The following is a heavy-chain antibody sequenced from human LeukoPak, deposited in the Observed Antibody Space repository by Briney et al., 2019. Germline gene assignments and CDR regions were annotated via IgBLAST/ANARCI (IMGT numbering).Heavy chain of an antibody. D-gene: IGHD2-2*02. CDR2: ISSSSSYI. J-gene: IGHJ4*02. Sequence: GGSPRLSCAASGFTFSSYSMNWVRQAPGKGLEWVSSISSSSSYIYYADSVKGRFTISRDNAKNSLYLQMNSLRAEDTAVYYCARLRMWGSAIPFDYWGQGTLVTVSS. V-gene: IGHV3-21*01. CDR1: GFTFSSYS. CDR3: ARLRMWGSAIPFDY.